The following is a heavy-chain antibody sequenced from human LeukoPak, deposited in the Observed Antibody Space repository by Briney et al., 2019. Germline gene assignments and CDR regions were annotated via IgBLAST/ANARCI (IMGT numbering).Heavy chain of an antibody. Sequence: PGGSLRLSCAASGFTFSSYWMTWVRQAPGKGLEWVANIKQDGSEKYYVDSVKGRFTISRDNAKNSLYLQMNSLRAEDTAVYYCAGDLRWQQLVDDCWGQGTLVTVSS. D-gene: IGHD6-13*01. V-gene: IGHV3-7*03. J-gene: IGHJ4*02. CDR3: AGDLRWQQLVDDC. CDR1: GFTFSSYW. CDR2: IKQDGSEK.